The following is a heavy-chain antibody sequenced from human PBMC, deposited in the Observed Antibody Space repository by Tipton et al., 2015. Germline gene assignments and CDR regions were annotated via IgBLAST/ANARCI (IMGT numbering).Heavy chain of an antibody. J-gene: IGHJ4*02. V-gene: IGHV4-34*01. D-gene: IGHD3-9*01. CDR1: GGSFSGYY. CDR2: INHSGRP. CDR3: ACQDYDILTRDYQTVDY. Sequence: LSLTCAVYGGSFSGYYWNWIRQPPGKGLEWIGEINHSGRPNYTPSLKSRVTISVDTSKHQFSLKMSSVTASDTAVYYCACQDYDILTRDYQTVDYWGQGTLVTVSS.